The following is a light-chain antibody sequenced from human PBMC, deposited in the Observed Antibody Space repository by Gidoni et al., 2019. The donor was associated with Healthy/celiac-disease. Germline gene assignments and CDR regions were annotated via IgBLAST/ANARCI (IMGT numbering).Light chain of an antibody. CDR2: NAA. J-gene: IGKJ4*01. V-gene: IGKV3-11*01. CDR3: QQRSNWPPLT. CDR1: QSVSSY. Sequence: IVLTPSPASLSLSPGERATLSCRASQSVSSYLAWYQQKPGQAPRLRIYNAANRATGIPARFSGSGSGTDLTLTISSLGPEDFAVYYCQQRSNWPPLTFGGGTKVEIK.